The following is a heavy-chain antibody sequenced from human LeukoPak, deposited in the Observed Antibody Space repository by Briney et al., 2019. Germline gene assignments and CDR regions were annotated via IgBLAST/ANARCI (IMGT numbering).Heavy chain of an antibody. CDR3: ARDRRDYYDSSGYPGAFDI. V-gene: IGHV4-59*01. D-gene: IGHD3-22*01. J-gene: IGHJ3*02. CDR2: IYSSGST. Sequence: PSETLSLTCTVSGGSISSYYWSWIRQPPGKGLEWIGYIYSSGSTNYNPSLKSRVTMSVDTSKNQFSLKVSSVTAADTAVYYCARDRRDYYDSSGYPGAFDIWGQGTMVTVSS. CDR1: GGSISSYY.